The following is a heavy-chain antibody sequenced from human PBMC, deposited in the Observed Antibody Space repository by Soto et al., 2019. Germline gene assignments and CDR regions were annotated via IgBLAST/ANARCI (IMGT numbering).Heavy chain of an antibody. D-gene: IGHD3-16*01. CDR2: IYRGGST. J-gene: IGHJ4*02. CDR1: GFTVSTKY. CDR3: ARDPWAADY. Sequence: EVQLVESGGGLVQPGGSLRLSCAASGFTVSTKYMSWVRQAPGNGLEWVSVIYRGGSTFYADSVRGRFTISRDNSKNTVNLQMNSLRAEDTAVYYCARDPWAADYWGQGTLVTVSS. V-gene: IGHV3-66*01.